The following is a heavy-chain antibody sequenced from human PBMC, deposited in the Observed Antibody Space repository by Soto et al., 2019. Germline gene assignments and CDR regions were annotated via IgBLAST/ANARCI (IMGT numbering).Heavy chain of an antibody. D-gene: IGHD2-15*01. CDR3: ARDWVYCSFSCCQSRPPANWFDS. CDR2: IIPIFGTA. V-gene: IGHV1-69*13. CDR1: GGTFSSYA. Sequence: SVKVSCKASGGTFSSYAISWVRQAPGQGLEWMGGIIPIFGTANYAQKYQGRVTITADESTSTAYMELISLRSEDTAVYYCARDWVYCSFSCCQSRPPANWFDSWGKGTLVTVSS. J-gene: IGHJ5*01.